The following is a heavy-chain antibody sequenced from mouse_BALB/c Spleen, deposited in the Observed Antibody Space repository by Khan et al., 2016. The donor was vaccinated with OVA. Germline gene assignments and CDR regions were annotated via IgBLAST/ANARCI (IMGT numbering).Heavy chain of an antibody. CDR3: ARSGYFAWFAY. Sequence: EVQLQESGAELVRPGALVKLSCKASGFNIKDYYLHWVKQRPEQGLEWIGWIDPENGNIVYDPKFQGKASITSDTSSNTAYLQLSSLTSEDTAVYYCARSGYFAWFAYWGQGTLVTVSA. CDR2: IDPENGNI. J-gene: IGHJ3*01. V-gene: IGHV14-1*02. CDR1: GFNIKDYY.